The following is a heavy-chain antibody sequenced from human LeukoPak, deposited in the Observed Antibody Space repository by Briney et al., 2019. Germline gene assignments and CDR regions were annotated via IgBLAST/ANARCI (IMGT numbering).Heavy chain of an antibody. J-gene: IGHJ6*03. CDR3: VRHLYGSGSYYLDV. V-gene: IGHV4-39*01. CDR1: DGSIISSSYY. Sequence: SETLSLTCTVSDGSIISSSYYWGWIRQPPGKGLEWIGSIYYSGSTYYNPSLKSRVTISVDTSKNQFSLKLSSVTAADTAVYYCVRHLYGSGSYYLDVWGKGTTVTVSS. CDR2: IYYSGST. D-gene: IGHD3-10*01.